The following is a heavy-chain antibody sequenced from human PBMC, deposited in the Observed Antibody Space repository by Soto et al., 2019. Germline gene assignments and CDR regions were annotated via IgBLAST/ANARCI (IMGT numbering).Heavy chain of an antibody. CDR3: ARSEGSSTSLEIYYYYYYGMDV. V-gene: IGHV1-69*01. CDR1: GGTFGSYA. Sequence: QVQLVQSGAEVKKPGSSVKVSCTASGGTFGSYAISWVRQAPGQGLEWMGGIIPIPGTANYAQKFQSRVTIAADESTSTAYMELSSLRSEDTAVYYCARSEGSSTSLEIYYYYYYGMDVWGQGTTVTVSS. CDR2: IIPIPGTA. J-gene: IGHJ6*02. D-gene: IGHD2-2*01.